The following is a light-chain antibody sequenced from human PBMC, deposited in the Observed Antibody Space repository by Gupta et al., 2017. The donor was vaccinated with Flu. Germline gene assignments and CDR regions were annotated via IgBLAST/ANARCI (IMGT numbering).Light chain of an antibody. CDR3: QKRSKWPPYT. CDR2: DAS. V-gene: IGKV3-11*01. CDR1: QSVSSY. J-gene: IGKJ2*01. Sequence: EIVLTQSPATLSLSPGETATLSCRASQSVSSYLAWYQQKPGQAPRLLIYDASNRATGIPARFSGSGSGTDFTLTISSLEPEDFAVYYCQKRSKWPPYTFGQGSKLEIK.